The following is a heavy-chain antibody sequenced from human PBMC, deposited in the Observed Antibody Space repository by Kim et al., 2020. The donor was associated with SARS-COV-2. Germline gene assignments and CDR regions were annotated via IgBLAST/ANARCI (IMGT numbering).Heavy chain of an antibody. CDR3: ASERGLGYAMSYYYYGM. J-gene: IGHJ6*01. D-gene: IGHD2-8*01. CDR1: GFTFSNYG. V-gene: IGHV3-33*01. Sequence: GGSLRLSCAASGFTFSNYGMHWVRQAPGKGLEWVAVIWYDGSNQYYEDSVKGRFIISRDNSKNTLYLQVNSLRAEDTAVYYCASERGLGYAMSYYYYGM. CDR2: IWYDGSNQ.